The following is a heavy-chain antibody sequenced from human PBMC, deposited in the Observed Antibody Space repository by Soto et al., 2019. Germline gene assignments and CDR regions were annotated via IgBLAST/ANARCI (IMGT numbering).Heavy chain of an antibody. V-gene: IGHV3-7*05. CDR1: GFTFSSYW. CDR2: IKQDGSEK. J-gene: IGHJ3*02. D-gene: IGHD1-26*01. Sequence: GGSLRLSCAASGFTFSSYWMSWVRQAPGKGLEWVANIKQDGSEKYYADSVKGRFTISRDNAKNSLYLQMNSLRAEDTAVYYCARERSGSLDAFDIWGQGTMVTVSS. CDR3: ARERSGSLDAFDI.